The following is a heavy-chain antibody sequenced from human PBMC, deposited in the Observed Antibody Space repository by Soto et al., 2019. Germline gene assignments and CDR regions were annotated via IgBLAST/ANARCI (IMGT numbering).Heavy chain of an antibody. V-gene: IGHV1-69*13. Sequence: SVEVSCRASGGTFSSYAISWVRQAPGQGLEWMGGIIPIFGTANYAQKFQGRVTITADESTSTAYMELSSLRSEDTAVYYCASRTAMAAYYFDYWGQGTLVTVSS. CDR3: ASRTAMAAYYFDY. J-gene: IGHJ4*02. CDR2: IIPIFGTA. CDR1: GGTFSSYA. D-gene: IGHD5-18*01.